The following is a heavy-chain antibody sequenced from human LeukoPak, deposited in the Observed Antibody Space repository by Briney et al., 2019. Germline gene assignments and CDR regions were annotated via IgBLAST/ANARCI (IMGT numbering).Heavy chain of an antibody. CDR1: GDSISSYY. J-gene: IGHJ3*02. Sequence: SETLSLTCTVSGDSISSYYWSWIRQPPGEGLEWIGYIDYSGSNNYSPSLKSRVTISVDTSKNQFSLKLSSVTAADTAVYYCARSERIIMILGGAFDIWGQGTVVTVSS. V-gene: IGHV4-59*08. CDR2: IDYSGSN. D-gene: IGHD3-22*01. CDR3: ARSERIIMILGGAFDI.